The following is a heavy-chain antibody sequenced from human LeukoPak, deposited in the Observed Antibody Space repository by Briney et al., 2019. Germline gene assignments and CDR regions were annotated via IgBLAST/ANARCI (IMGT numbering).Heavy chain of an antibody. CDR3: ARRLDLLRYFD. CDR2: IYYSGST. CDR1: GGSISSSSYY. D-gene: IGHD3-9*01. V-gene: IGHV4-39*01. J-gene: IGHJ4*02. Sequence: KTSETLSLTCTVSGGSISSSSYYWGWIRQPPGKGLEWIGGIYYSGSTYYNPSLKSRVTISVDTSKNQFSLKLSSVTAADTAVYYCARRLDLLRYFDWGQGTLVTVSS.